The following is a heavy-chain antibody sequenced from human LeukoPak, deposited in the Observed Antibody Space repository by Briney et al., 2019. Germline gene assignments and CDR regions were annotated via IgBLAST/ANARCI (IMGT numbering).Heavy chain of an antibody. CDR2: IYSGGST. CDR1: GSTVSSNY. V-gene: IGHV3-53*01. J-gene: IGHJ6*02. Sequence: GGSLRLSCAVPGSTVSSNYMSWVRQAPGKGLEWVSVIYSGGSTYYADSVKGRFTISRDNSKNTLYLQMNSLRAEDTAVYYCARDRNSDHTYYGMDVWGQGTTVTVS. CDR3: ARDRNSDHTYYGMDV. D-gene: IGHD3-10*01.